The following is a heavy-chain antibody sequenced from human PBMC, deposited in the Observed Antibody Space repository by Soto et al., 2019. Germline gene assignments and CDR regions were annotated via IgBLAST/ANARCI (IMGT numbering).Heavy chain of an antibody. J-gene: IGHJ4*02. Sequence: ASVKVSCKASGYTLTSYGISWVRQAPGRGLEWMGWISAYNGNTNYAQRLQGRVTMTTDTSTSTAYMELRSLRSDDTAVYYCARDARIVVSTSFDYWGQGTLVTVSS. CDR2: ISAYNGNT. CDR1: GYTLTSYG. D-gene: IGHD2-15*01. V-gene: IGHV1-18*01. CDR3: ARDARIVVSTSFDY.